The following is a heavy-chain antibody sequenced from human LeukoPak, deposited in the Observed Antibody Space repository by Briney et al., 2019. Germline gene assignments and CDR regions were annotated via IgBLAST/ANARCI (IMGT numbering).Heavy chain of an antibody. CDR1: GYTFTSYG. V-gene: IGHV1-18*01. CDR3: ARDRATTVTTWAEIDY. D-gene: IGHD4-17*01. J-gene: IGHJ4*02. CDR2: ISTYNGNT. Sequence: GASVKVSCKASGYTFTSYGISWGGQAPGQGLEWRGWISTYNGNTNYAQKLQGRVTMTTDTSTSTAYMELRSLRSDDTAVYYCARDRATTVTTWAEIDYWGQGTLVTVSS.